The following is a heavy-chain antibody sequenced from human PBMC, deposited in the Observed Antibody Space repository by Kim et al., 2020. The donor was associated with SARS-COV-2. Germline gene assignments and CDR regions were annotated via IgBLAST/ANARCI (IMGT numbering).Heavy chain of an antibody. CDR1: GGSISSSSYY. CDR3: ARVEAGSSWEEFDY. CDR2: IYYSGST. V-gene: IGHV4-39*01. D-gene: IGHD6-13*01. J-gene: IGHJ4*02. Sequence: SETLSLTCTVSGGSISSSSYYWGWIRQPPGKGLEWIGSIYYSGSTYYNPSLKSRVTISVDTAKNQFSLKLSSVTAADTAVYYCARVEAGSSWEEFDYWGQGTLVTMSS.